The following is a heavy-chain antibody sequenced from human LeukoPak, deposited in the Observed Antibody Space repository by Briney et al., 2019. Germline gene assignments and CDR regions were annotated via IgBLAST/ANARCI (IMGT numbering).Heavy chain of an antibody. Sequence: PGRSLRLSCAASGFTFSSYGMHWVRQAPGKGLEWVAVISYDGSNKYYADSVKGRFTISRDNSKNTLYLQMNSLRAEDTAVCYCAKDRRGTMVRGVIKYFDYWGQGTLVTVSS. CDR2: ISYDGSNK. CDR1: GFTFSSYG. D-gene: IGHD3-10*01. CDR3: AKDRRGTMVRGVIKYFDY. J-gene: IGHJ4*02. V-gene: IGHV3-30*18.